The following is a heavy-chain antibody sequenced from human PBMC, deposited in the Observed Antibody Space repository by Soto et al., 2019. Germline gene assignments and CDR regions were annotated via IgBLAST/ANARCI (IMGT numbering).Heavy chain of an antibody. CDR3: AKDNRGLLWFGELSWTFDY. J-gene: IGHJ4*02. V-gene: IGHV3-23*01. CDR1: GFTFSSYA. D-gene: IGHD3-10*01. CDR2: ISGSGGST. Sequence: EVQLLESGGGLVQPGGSLRLSCAASGFTFSSYAMSWVRQAPGKGLEWVSAISGSGGSTYYADSVKGRFTISRDNSKNTLYLQMNSLRAEDTAVYYCAKDNRGLLWFGELSWTFDYWGQGTLVTVSS.